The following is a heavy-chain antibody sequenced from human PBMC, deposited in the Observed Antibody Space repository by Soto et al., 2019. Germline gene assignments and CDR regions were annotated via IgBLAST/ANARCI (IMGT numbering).Heavy chain of an antibody. CDR3: ARATTVLILVY. D-gene: IGHD3-9*01. J-gene: IGHJ4*02. CDR2: INPSCGST. V-gene: IGHV1-46*01. Sequence: SVKVSFKASGYTFTSYYMHWVRQAPGQGLEWMGIINPSCGSTSYARKFQGRVTMTRDTSTSTVYMELSSLRSEDTAVYYCARATTVLILVYWGQGTLVTVSS. CDR1: GYTFTSYY.